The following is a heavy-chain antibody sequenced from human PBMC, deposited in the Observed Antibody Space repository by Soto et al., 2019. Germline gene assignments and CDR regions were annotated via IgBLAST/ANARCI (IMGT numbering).Heavy chain of an antibody. V-gene: IGHV6-1*01. J-gene: IGHJ6*02. Sequence: SQTLSLTCAISGDSVSSNSAAWNWIRHSPSRGLEWLGRTYYRSKWYNDYAVSVKSRITINPDTSKNQFSLQLNSVTPEDTAVYYCAREAEPAAIYYYYYGMDVWGQGTTVTVSS. CDR1: GDSVSSNSAA. D-gene: IGHD2-2*01. CDR2: TYYRSKWYN. CDR3: AREAEPAAIYYYYYGMDV.